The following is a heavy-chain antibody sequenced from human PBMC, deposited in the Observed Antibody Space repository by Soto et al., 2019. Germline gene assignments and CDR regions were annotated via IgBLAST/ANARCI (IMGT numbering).Heavy chain of an antibody. Sequence: GGSLRLSCAASGFTFSDYYMSWIRQAPGKGLEWVSYISSSGSYTNYADSVKGRFTISRDNAQNSLYLQMNSLRAEDTAVYYCARDSGSCQSPTRTLWGQGTLVTVSS. J-gene: IGHJ4*02. V-gene: IGHV3-11*06. CDR2: ISSSGSYT. CDR1: GFTFSDYY. D-gene: IGHD1-26*01. CDR3: ARDSGSCQSPTRTL.